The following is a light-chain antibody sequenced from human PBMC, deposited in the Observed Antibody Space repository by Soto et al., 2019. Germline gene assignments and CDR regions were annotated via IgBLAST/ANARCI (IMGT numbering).Light chain of an antibody. CDR3: QSLVTGIQV. Sequence: QPVLTQSPSASDSLGASVKLTCTLSSGYSTYAIAWHQQQSEKGPRFLMKINYDGTHSKGDGFFDRFSGSSSGAERHLTIASLQSDDEADYYCQSLVTGIQVFGGRTKLTVL. J-gene: IGLJ2*01. CDR1: SGYSTYA. CDR2: INYDGTH. V-gene: IGLV4-69*01.